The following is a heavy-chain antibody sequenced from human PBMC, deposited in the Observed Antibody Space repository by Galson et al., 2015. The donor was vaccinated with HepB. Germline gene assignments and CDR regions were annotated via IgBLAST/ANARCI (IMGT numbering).Heavy chain of an antibody. Sequence: SLRLSCAASGFTFNTHAMHWVRQVPGKGLEWVAVISYHGSNKYYADSVKGRLTISRDNSKNTLYLQMNSPRAEDTAVYYCARDQFTDGYNWGTFDYWGQGTLVTVSS. J-gene: IGHJ4*02. D-gene: IGHD5-24*01. V-gene: IGHV3-30-3*01. CDR2: ISYHGSNK. CDR3: ARDQFTDGYNWGTFDY. CDR1: GFTFNTHA.